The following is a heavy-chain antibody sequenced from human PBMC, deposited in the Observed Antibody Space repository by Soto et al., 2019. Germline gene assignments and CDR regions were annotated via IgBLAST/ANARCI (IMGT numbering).Heavy chain of an antibody. CDR2: ISYDGSNK. CDR1: GFTFSSYV. D-gene: IGHD2-21*02. J-gene: IGHJ3*02. V-gene: IGHV3-30-3*01. Sequence: GGSLRLSCAASGFTFSSYVMHWVRQAPGKGLEWVAAISYDGSNKYYADSVKGRFTISRDNSKNTLYLQMNSLRAEDTAVYYCARYIVVVTATYAFDIWGQGTMVTVSS. CDR3: ARYIVVVTATYAFDI.